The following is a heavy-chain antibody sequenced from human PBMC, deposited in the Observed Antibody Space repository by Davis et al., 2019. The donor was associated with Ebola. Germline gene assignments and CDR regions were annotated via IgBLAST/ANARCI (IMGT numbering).Heavy chain of an antibody. CDR1: GGIFNRYA. D-gene: IGHD3-16*01. Sequence: SVKVSCKASGGIFNRYAINWVRQAPGQGLECMGGIIPMFGTGNYAQKFQGRVTISADESTSTAYMELSSLKYEDTAVYYCARALAGSYEGFEFWGQGTLVTVSS. CDR3: ARALAGSYEGFEF. V-gene: IGHV1-69*13. J-gene: IGHJ4*02. CDR2: IIPMFGTG.